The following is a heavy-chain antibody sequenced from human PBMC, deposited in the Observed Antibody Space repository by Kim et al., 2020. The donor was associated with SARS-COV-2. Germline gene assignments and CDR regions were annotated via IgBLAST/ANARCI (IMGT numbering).Heavy chain of an antibody. V-gene: IGHV3-7*01. Sequence: GGSLRLSCAASGFTFSSYWMSWVRQAPGKGLEWVANIKQDGSEKYYVDSVKGRFTISRDNAKNSLYLQMNSLRAEDTAVYYCARIRSGWGYCSGGSCYTYYYYYGMDVWGQGTTVTVSS. CDR1: GFTFSSYW. D-gene: IGHD2-15*01. CDR2: IKQDGSEK. J-gene: IGHJ6*02. CDR3: ARIRSGWGYCSGGSCYTYYYYYGMDV.